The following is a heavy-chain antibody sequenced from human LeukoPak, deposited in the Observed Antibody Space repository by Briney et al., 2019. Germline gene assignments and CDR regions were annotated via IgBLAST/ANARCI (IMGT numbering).Heavy chain of an antibody. D-gene: IGHD2-2*01. CDR2: FDPEDGET. CDR3: AKDSETWWPIVVVPAAMWN. V-gene: IGHV1-24*01. Sequence: ASVKVSCKVSGYTLTELSMHWVRQAPGKGLEWMGGFDPEDGETIYAQKFQGRVTMTEDTSTDTAYMELSSLRSEDTAVYYCAKDSETWWPIVVVPAAMWNWGQGTLVTVSS. J-gene: IGHJ4*02. CDR1: GYTLTELS.